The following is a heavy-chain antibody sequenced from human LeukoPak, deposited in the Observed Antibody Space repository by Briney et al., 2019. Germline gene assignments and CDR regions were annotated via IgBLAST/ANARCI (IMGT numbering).Heavy chain of an antibody. CDR1: GGTFSSYA. J-gene: IGHJ4*02. CDR2: IYPRDGSI. Sequence: ASVKVSCKASGGTFSSYAISWVRQAPGQGLEWMGMIYPRDGSISYAQKFQGRVTVTRDTSTSTVHMELSGLRSEDTAVYYCARDQEGFDYWGQGTLVTVSS. V-gene: IGHV1-46*01. CDR3: ARDQEGFDY.